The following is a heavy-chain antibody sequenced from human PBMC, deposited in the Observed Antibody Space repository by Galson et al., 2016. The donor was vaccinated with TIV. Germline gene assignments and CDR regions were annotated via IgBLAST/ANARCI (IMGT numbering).Heavy chain of an antibody. J-gene: IGHJ6*02. CDR3: AGGLTIFGVVTTRNGMDV. V-gene: IGHV3-30-3*01. Sequence: SLRLSCAASGFTFTTYAMHWVRQAPVKGLEWVAVISYDGTNKYYADSVKGRFTISRDNSKNTLYLQMNSLRRVDTAVYYCAGGLTIFGVVTTRNGMDVWGQGTTVTVSS. D-gene: IGHD3-3*01. CDR1: GFTFTTYA. CDR2: ISYDGTNK.